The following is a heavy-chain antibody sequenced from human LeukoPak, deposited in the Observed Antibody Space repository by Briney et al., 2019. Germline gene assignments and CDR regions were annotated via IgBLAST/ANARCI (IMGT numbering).Heavy chain of an antibody. Sequence: GGSLRLSCAASGFTFSDYYMNWVRQAPGKGLEWVSSISSSSSYIYYADSVKGRFTISRDNAKNSLYLQMNSLRAEDTAVYYCARDRQYYYDSSGYYWGQGTLVTVSS. CDR3: ARDRQYYYDSSGYY. CDR1: GFTFSDYY. CDR2: ISSSSSYI. D-gene: IGHD3-22*01. J-gene: IGHJ4*02. V-gene: IGHV3-21*01.